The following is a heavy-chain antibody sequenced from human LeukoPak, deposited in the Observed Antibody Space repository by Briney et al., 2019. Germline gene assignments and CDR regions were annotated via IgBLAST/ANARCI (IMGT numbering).Heavy chain of an antibody. Sequence: SETLSLTCTVSGGSISSYYWGWIRQPPAKGLEYIGYNYYSGSTNYNPPLKSRVTISVDTSKNPFSLKLTSVTAADRAVYYCARQYYYDNSGYSYFDYWGQGTVVTVSS. V-gene: IGHV4-59*08. D-gene: IGHD3-22*01. J-gene: IGHJ4*02. CDR3: ARQYYYDNSGYSYFDY. CDR2: NYYSGST. CDR1: GGSISSYY.